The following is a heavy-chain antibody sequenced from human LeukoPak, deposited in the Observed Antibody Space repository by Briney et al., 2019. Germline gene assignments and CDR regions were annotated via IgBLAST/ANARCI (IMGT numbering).Heavy chain of an antibody. Sequence: PGRSLRLSCAASGFTFDDYAMHWVRQAPGKGLEWVSGISWNSGSIGYADSVKGRFTISRDNAKNSLYLQMNSLRAEDTALYYWAKESYHGSGSFYGMDVWGQGTTVTVS. V-gene: IGHV3-9*01. CDR1: GFTFDDYA. CDR2: ISWNSGSI. D-gene: IGHD3-10*01. J-gene: IGHJ6*02. CDR3: AKESYHGSGSFYGMDV.